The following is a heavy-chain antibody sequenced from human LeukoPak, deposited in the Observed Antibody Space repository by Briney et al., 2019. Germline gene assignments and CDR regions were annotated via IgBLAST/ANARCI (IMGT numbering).Heavy chain of an antibody. CDR3: AKDGIPTTSYYYYYYMDV. CDR1: GFTFDDYA. D-gene: IGHD1-1*01. CDR2: ISWDGGST. Sequence: GGSLRLSCAASGFTFDDYAMHWVRQAPGKGLEWVSLISWDGGSTYYADSVKGRFTISRDNSKNSLYLQMNSLRAEDTALYYCAKDGIPTTSYYYYYYMDVWGKGTTVTVSS. V-gene: IGHV3-43D*03. J-gene: IGHJ6*03.